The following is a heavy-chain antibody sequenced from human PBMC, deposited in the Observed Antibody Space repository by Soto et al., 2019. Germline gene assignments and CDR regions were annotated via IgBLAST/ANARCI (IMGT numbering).Heavy chain of an antibody. CDR3: AYVLG. J-gene: IGHJ4*02. Sequence: EVKLLESGGGLVQPGGSLSLSCAGSGFALSSVTMNWVRQAPGKALEWVSASSGNGINAYYADFVSGLFTVSRDNSKHTVFFQMNRLRAEDTPVYYCAYVLGWGQGTLLSVSS. CDR2: SSGNGINA. CDR1: GFALSSVT. V-gene: IGHV3-23*01. D-gene: IGHD2-8*01.